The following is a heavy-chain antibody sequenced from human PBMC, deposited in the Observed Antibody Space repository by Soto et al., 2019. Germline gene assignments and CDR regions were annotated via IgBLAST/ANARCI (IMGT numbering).Heavy chain of an antibody. CDR1: GFTFSDYY. D-gene: IGHD3-22*01. J-gene: IGHJ4*02. Sequence: GGSLRLSCAASGFTFSDYYMSWIRQAPGKGLEWVSYISSSGSSIYYSDSVRGRFTISRDNAKNSLYLQMNSLRAEDTAVYYCAREVYYYDSSGYAEYFDYWGQGTLVTVSS. V-gene: IGHV3-11*01. CDR3: AREVYYYDSSGYAEYFDY. CDR2: ISSSGSSI.